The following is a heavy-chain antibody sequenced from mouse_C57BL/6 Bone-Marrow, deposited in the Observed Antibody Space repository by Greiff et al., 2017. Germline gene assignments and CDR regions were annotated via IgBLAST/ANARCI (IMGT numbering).Heavy chain of an antibody. CDR1: GYTFTSYW. CDR2: IDPSDSYT. Sequence: QVQLQQPGAELVMPGASVKLSCKASGYTFTSYWMHWVKQRPGQGLEWIGEIDPSDSYTNYNQKFKGKSTLTVDKSSSTAYMQLSSLTSEDSAVYYCARSGFLLRYPFAYWGQGTLVTVSA. V-gene: IGHV1-69*01. D-gene: IGHD1-1*01. CDR3: ARSGFLLRYPFAY. J-gene: IGHJ3*01.